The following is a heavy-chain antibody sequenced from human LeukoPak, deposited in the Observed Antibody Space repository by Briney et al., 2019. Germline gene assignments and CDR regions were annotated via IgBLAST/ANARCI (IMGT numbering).Heavy chain of an antibody. Sequence: SETLSLTCAVYGGSFSGYYWSWIRQPPGRGLEWIGEINHSGSTNYNPSLKSRVTISIDTSKNQFSLKLSSVTAADTAVFYCARASAIAVSGTFWFDPWGQGTLVTVSS. V-gene: IGHV4-34*01. CDR3: ARASAIAVSGTFWFDP. CDR2: INHSGST. D-gene: IGHD6-19*01. CDR1: GGSFSGYY. J-gene: IGHJ5*02.